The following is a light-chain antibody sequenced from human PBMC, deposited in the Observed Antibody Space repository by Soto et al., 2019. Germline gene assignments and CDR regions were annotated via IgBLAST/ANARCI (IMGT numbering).Light chain of an antibody. Sequence: RLTQSPSSLSASVGDTVTISCRASQDISTYLAWYQQKPGKAPTLLIFGASSLHNGVPPSFAGSGSGSEFTRTINRLQPDDFATYYCQHYTLYSAPVGQGTRV. CDR3: QHYTLYSAP. CDR1: QDISTY. CDR2: GAS. J-gene: IGKJ5*01. V-gene: IGKV1-5*01.